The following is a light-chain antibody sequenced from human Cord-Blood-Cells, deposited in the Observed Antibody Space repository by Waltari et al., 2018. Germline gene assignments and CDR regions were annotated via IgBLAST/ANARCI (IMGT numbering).Light chain of an antibody. CDR3: QQYNNWPLYT. J-gene: IGKJ2*01. V-gene: IGKV3-15*01. CDR1: QSVSSN. CDR2: GAS. Sequence: EIVMTQSPATLSVSPGERATLSCRASQSVSSNLAWYQQKPGQAPRLLIYGASTRATCIPARVSGSGSWTEFTLTISSLQSEDFAVYYCQQYNNWPLYTFGQGTKLEIK.